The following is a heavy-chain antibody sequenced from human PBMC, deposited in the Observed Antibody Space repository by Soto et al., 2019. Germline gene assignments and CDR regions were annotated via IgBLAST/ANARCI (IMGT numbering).Heavy chain of an antibody. CDR3: ARGEGSGYFDY. CDR1: GGSFSGYY. J-gene: IGHJ4*02. D-gene: IGHD3-10*01. V-gene: IGHV4-34*01. CDR2: INHSGST. Sequence: LSLTCAVYGGSFSGYYWSWIRQPPGKGLEWIGDINHSGSTNYNPSLKSRVTISVDTSKNQFSLKLSSVAAADTAVYYCARGEGSGYFDYWGQGTLVTVSS.